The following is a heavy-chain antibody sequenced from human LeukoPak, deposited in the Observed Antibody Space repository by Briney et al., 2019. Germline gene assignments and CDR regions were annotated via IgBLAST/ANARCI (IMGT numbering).Heavy chain of an antibody. CDR1: GFTFSSSA. J-gene: IGHJ4*02. D-gene: IGHD4-17*01. Sequence: GGSLRLSCAASGFTFSSSAMSWVRQAPGKGLEWVSAISNNGGYTYYADSVKGRFTISRDNSKNTLYLQMNSLRAEDTAVYYCARTTVTSNWGQGTLVTVSS. CDR2: ISNNGGYT. V-gene: IGHV3-23*01. CDR3: ARTTVTSN.